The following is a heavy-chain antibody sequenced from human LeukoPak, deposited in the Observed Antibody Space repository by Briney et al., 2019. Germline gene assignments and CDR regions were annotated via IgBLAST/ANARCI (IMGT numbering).Heavy chain of an antibody. CDR1: GYTFTGYY. J-gene: IGHJ4*02. Sequence: ASVKVSCKASGYTFTGYYMHWVRQAPGQGLEWMGRINPNNGGTNYAQKFQGRVTMTGDTSISTAYMELSSLRSDDTALYYCTRESGSYHGNDYWGQGTLVTVPS. CDR2: INPNNGGT. D-gene: IGHD1-26*01. CDR3: TRESGSYHGNDY. V-gene: IGHV1-2*06.